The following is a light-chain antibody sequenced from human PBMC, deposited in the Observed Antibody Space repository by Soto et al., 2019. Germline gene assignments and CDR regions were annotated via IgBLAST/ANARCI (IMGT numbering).Light chain of an antibody. V-gene: IGKV1-39*01. J-gene: IGKJ2*01. CDR1: QSISSY. Sequence: DIQMTQSPSSLSASVGDRVTITCRASQSISSYLNWYQQKPGKAPKLLIYAASSLQSGVPSRFSGNGSGTDFTLTNSSLQPEDFATYYCQQSYSTPMYTFGQGTKLEIK. CDR3: QQSYSTPMYT. CDR2: AAS.